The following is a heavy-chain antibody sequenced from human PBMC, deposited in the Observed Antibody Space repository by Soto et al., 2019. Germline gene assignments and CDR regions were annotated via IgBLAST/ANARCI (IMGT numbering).Heavy chain of an antibody. CDR3: VRVGGSGWTLDF. Sequence: GASVKVSSKTSRYTFTACAVHWARQASGQRLEWMGWINVGNGDTKSSQNLQGRVTITRDTSASTVYMELSSLRSEDTAVYYCVRVGGSGWTLDFWGQGTLVTVSS. CDR1: RYTFTACA. D-gene: IGHD6-25*01. CDR2: INVGNGDT. J-gene: IGHJ4*02. V-gene: IGHV1-3*01.